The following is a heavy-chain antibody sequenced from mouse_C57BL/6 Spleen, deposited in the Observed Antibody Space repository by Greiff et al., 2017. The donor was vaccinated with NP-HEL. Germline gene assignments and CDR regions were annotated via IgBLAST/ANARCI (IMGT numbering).Heavy chain of an antibody. Sequence: QVQLKESGPGLVAPSQSLSITCTVSGFSLTSYGVSWVRQPPGKGLEWLGVIWGAGSTNYHSALISRLSISKDNSKSQVFLKLNSLQTEDTATYYCAKPRLYDYGDYAMDYWGQGTSVTVSS. CDR3: AKPRLYDYGDYAMDY. CDR1: GFSLTSYG. V-gene: IGHV2-3*01. D-gene: IGHD2-4*01. J-gene: IGHJ4*01. CDR2: IWGAGST.